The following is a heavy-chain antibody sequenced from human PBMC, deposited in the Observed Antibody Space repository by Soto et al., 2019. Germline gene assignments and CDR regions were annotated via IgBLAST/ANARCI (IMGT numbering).Heavy chain of an antibody. CDR2: INPNSGGT. CDR3: ARDFFHDFWIGYIPYNWFDP. J-gene: IGHJ5*02. D-gene: IGHD3-3*01. V-gene: IGHV1-2*02. CDR1: GYTFTGYY. Sequence: AASVKVSCKASGYTFTGYYMHWVRQAPGQGLEWMGWINPNSGGTNYAQKFQGRVTMTRDTSISTAYMELSRLRSDDTAVYYCARDFFHDFWIGYIPYNWFDPWGQGTQVTVSS.